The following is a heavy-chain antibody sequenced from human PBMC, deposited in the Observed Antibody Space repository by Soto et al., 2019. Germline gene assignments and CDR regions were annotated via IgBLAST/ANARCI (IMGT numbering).Heavy chain of an antibody. CDR1: GGSFSGYY. Sequence: QVQLQQWGAGLLKPSETLSLTCAVYGGSFSGYYWSWIRQPPGKGLEWIGEINHSGSTNYNPSLKSRVTISVDTSKNQFSLKLSSVTAADTAMYYCARNYYDSSRGSWFDPWGQGTLVTVSS. V-gene: IGHV4-34*01. CDR2: INHSGST. CDR3: ARNYYDSSRGSWFDP. J-gene: IGHJ5*02. D-gene: IGHD3-22*01.